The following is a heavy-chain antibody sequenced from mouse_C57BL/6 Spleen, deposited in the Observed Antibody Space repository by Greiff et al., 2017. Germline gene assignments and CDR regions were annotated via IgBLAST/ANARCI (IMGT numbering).Heavy chain of an antibody. CDR2: INYDGSST. Sequence: EVQRVESEGGLVQPGSSMKLSCTASGFTFSDYYMAWVRQVPEKGLEWVANINYDGSSTYYLDSLKSRFIISRDNAKNILYLQMSSLKSEDTATYYCARTELYDYDEREYYYAMDYWGQGTSVTVSS. V-gene: IGHV5-16*01. J-gene: IGHJ4*01. D-gene: IGHD2-4*01. CDR3: ARTELYDYDEREYYYAMDY. CDR1: GFTFSDYY.